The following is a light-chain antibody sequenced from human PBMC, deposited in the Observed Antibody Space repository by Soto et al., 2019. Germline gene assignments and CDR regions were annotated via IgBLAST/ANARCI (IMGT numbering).Light chain of an antibody. CDR1: QTVRNNY. Sequence: ESVLTQSPGTLSLSPGERATVSSRTSQTVRNNYLAWYQQKPGQAPKLLIYDASSRPTGIPDRFTGGGSGPDFILTISRLEPEDFAVYYCPQFSSYPLTFGGGTKVEIK. V-gene: IGKV3-20*01. CDR3: PQFSSYPLT. J-gene: IGKJ4*02. CDR2: DAS.